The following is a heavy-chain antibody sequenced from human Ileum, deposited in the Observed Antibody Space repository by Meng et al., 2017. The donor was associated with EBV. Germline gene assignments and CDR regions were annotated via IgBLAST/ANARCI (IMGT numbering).Heavy chain of an antibody. J-gene: IGHJ5*02. Sequence: QVQSQEWGAGPGTASENPSLTCAVYGGFFRGYDWSRIRQCPGKGQEWIGGINHSGSTYYKPSRKSRVTISVDTWKNQFSLKLTSVSAADTAVYYCAREAGSSGYHLGIGPWGQGTLVTVSS. V-gene: IGHV4-34*01. CDR1: GGFFRGYD. CDR2: INHSGST. D-gene: IGHD3-22*01. CDR3: AREAGSSGYHLGIGP.